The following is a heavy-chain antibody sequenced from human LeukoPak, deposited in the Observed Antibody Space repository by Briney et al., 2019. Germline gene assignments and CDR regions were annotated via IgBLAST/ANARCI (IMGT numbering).Heavy chain of an antibody. CDR2: ISISGVTI. D-gene: IGHD2-2*01. CDR3: AKVYDNQLLFNWFDP. CDR1: GFTFSSYE. V-gene: IGHV3-23*01. J-gene: IGHJ5*02. Sequence: GGSLRLSCAASGFTFSSYEMNWVRQAPGKGLEWVSYISISGVTIHYADSVKGRFTISRDNSKNTLYLQMNSLRAEDTAVYYCAKVYDNQLLFNWFDPWGQGTLVTVSS.